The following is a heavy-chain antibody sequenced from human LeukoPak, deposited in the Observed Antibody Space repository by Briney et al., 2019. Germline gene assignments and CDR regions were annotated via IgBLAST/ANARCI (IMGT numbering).Heavy chain of an antibody. D-gene: IGHD3/OR15-3a*01. CDR1: GFTFSNYW. V-gene: IGHV3-7*01. CDR2: MNLDGSEK. Sequence: PGGSLRLSCAASGFTFSNYWMTWVRQAPGKGLEWVANMNLDGSEKYYVDSVKGRFIISRDNAKNSLYLQMNSPTVEDTAIYYCARDDGFSCYSYWGQGTLVTVPS. CDR3: ARDDGFSCYSY. J-gene: IGHJ4*02.